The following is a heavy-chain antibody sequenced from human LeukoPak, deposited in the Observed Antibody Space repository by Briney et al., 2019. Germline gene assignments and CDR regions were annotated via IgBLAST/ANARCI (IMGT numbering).Heavy chain of an antibody. Sequence: PSETLSLTCAVYGGSFSGYYWSWIRQPPGKGLEWIGEINHSGSTNYNPSLKSRVTISVDTSKNQFSLKLSSVTAADTAVYYCAREDLTGSYRFIDYWGQGTLVTVSS. D-gene: IGHD1-26*01. CDR1: GGSFSGYY. CDR3: AREDLTGSYRFIDY. V-gene: IGHV4-34*01. J-gene: IGHJ4*02. CDR2: INHSGST.